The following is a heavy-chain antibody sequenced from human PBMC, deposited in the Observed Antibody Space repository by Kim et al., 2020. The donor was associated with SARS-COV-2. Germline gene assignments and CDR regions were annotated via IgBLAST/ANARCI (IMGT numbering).Heavy chain of an antibody. CDR1: GFIFRSYG. J-gene: IGHJ3*02. Sequence: GGSLRLSCVASGFIFRSYGMHWIRQAAGKGLEWVAVIWYDESKKYYADSVRGRLSISRDNSKDTLYLDIPSLRVDDTATYFCARAVFGTSGYYGTPKGQDTFDIWGQGTTVTV. CDR2: IWYDESKK. D-gene: IGHD5-12*01. CDR3: ARAVFGTSGYYGTPKGQDTFDI. V-gene: IGHV3-33*08.